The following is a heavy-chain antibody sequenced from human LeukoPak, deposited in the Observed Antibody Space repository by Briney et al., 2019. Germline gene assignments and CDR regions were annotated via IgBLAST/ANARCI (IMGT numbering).Heavy chain of an antibody. V-gene: IGHV1-2*02. CDR1: GYTFTGYY. CDR2: INPNSGGT. CDR3: ARVSNSGSYPIRYYFDY. Sequence: ASVKVSCKASGYTFTGYYMRWVRQAPGQGLEWMGWINPNSGGTNYAQKFQGRVTMTRDTSISTAYMELSRLRSDDTAVYYCARVSNSGSYPIRYYFDYWGQGTLVTVSS. J-gene: IGHJ4*02. D-gene: IGHD1-26*01.